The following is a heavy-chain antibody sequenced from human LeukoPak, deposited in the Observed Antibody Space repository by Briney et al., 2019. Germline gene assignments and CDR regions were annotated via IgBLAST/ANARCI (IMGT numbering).Heavy chain of an antibody. CDR3: ARGYYYFDY. D-gene: IGHD2-15*01. CDR2: IYYSGST. CDR1: GGSISSYF. J-gene: IGHJ4*02. V-gene: IGHV4-59*08. Sequence: PSETLSLTCTVSGGSISSYFWSWLRQPPGKGLEWIGYIYYSGSTNYNPPLKSRVTISIDKSKTQFSLRLSSVTAADTAVYYCARGYYYFDYWGQGTLVTVSS.